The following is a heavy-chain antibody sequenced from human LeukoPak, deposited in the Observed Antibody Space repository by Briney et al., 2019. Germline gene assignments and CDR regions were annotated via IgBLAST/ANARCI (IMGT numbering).Heavy chain of an antibody. CDR1: GGSISSYY. D-gene: IGHD2-15*01. CDR3: ARGDRSAWYFDL. V-gene: IGHV4-59*01. J-gene: IGHJ2*01. CDR2: IYYSGST. Sequence: SETLSLTCTVSGGSISSYYWSWIRQPPGKGPEWIGYIYYSGSTNYNPSLKSRVTISVDTSKNQFSLKLSSVTAADTAVYYCARGDRSAWYFDLWGRGTLVTVSS.